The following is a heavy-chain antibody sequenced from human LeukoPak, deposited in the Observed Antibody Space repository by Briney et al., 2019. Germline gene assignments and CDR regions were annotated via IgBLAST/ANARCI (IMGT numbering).Heavy chain of an antibody. J-gene: IGHJ5*02. CDR1: GGSISTYY. CDR3: VRMHGVNRAFDP. Sequence: SETLSLTCTVSGGSISTYYWSWIRQPPGKGLEWIGYIYYSGSTNCNPSPKSRVTISVDTSKNQFSLKLSSVTAADTAVYYCVRMHGVNRAFDPWGQGTLVTVSS. V-gene: IGHV4-59*01. CDR2: IYYSGST. D-gene: IGHD1/OR15-1a*01.